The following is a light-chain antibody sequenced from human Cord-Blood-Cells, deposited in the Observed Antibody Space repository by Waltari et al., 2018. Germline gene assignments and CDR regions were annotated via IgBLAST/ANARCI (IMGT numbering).Light chain of an antibody. CDR1: SSDVGGYNY. Sequence: QSALTQPASVSGSPGQSITISCTGTSSDVGGYNYASWYQQHPGKAPKLMIYDVSKRPSGVSNRFSGSKSGNTASLTISGLQAEDEADYYCSSYTSSSTAFGGGTKLTVL. V-gene: IGLV2-14*01. J-gene: IGLJ2*01. CDR2: DVS. CDR3: SSYTSSSTA.